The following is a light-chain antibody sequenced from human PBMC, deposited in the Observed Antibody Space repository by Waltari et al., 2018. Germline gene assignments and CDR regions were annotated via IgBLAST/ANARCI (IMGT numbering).Light chain of an antibody. V-gene: IGLV4-69*01. CDR1: SGHSNFV. CDR2: LYRNGSH. J-gene: IGLJ3*02. Sequence: QLVVTQPPSASASMGASVKLTCALSSGHSNFVLAWHQQQSGQGPRFLMKLYRNGSHTKGAGIPHRFSGSSSGAERFLIISSLQSADEADYYCQTWGNGIRVFGGGTKLTVL. CDR3: QTWGNGIRV.